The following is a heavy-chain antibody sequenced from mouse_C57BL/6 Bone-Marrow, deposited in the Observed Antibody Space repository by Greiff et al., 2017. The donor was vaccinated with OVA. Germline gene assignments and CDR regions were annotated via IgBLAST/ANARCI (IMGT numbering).Heavy chain of an antibody. CDR1: GFTFSSYG. D-gene: IGHD1-1*01. CDR2: ISSGGSYT. J-gene: IGHJ3*01. Sequence: EVQGVESGGDLVKPGGSLKLSCAASGFTFSSYGMSWVRQTPDKRLEWVATISSGGSYTYYPDSVKGRFTFSRDNAKNTLYLQMSSLKSEDTAMYYCARPDDYGRRTGFADWGQGTLVTVSA. CDR3: ARPDDYGRRTGFAD. V-gene: IGHV5-6*01.